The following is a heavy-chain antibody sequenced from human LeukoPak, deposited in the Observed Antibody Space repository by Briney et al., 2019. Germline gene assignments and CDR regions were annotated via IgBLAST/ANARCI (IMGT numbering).Heavy chain of an antibody. Sequence: GASVKVSCKASGYTFTGYYVHWVRQAPGQGLEWMGWINPNSGGTNYAQKFQGRVTMTRDTSISTACMELSRLRSDDTAVYYCATMVVAATEPAGKLEGDPWGQGTLVTVSS. CDR1: GYTFTGYY. V-gene: IGHV1-2*02. CDR3: ATMVVAATEPAGKLEGDP. CDR2: INPNSGGT. D-gene: IGHD2-15*01. J-gene: IGHJ5*02.